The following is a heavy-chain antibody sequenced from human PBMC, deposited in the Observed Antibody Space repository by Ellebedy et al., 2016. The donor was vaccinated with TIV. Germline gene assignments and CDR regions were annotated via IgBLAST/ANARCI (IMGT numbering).Heavy chain of an antibody. V-gene: IGHV4-38-2*02. CDR2: IYHSGST. D-gene: IGHD3-22*01. J-gene: IGHJ4*02. Sequence: SETLSLTCTVSGYSISSGYYWGWIRQPPGKGLEWIGSIYHSGSTYYNPSLKSRVTISVDTSKNQFSLKLSSVTAADTAVYYCARDGAMIVEGDFDYWGQGTLVTVSS. CDR3: ARDGAMIVEGDFDY. CDR1: GYSISSGYY.